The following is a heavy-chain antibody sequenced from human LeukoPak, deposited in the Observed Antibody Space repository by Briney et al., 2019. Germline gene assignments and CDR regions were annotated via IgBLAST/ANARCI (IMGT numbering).Heavy chain of an antibody. CDR3: AKAPHTNVVVGPPAI. D-gene: IGHD2-21*01. CDR1: GFTFSSYG. Sequence: GGSLRLSCAASGFTFSSYGMHWVRQAPGKGLEWVAFIRYDGSNKYYADSVKGRFTISRDNSKNTLYLQMNSLRAEDTAVYYCAKAPHTNVVVGPPAIWGQGTMVTVSS. J-gene: IGHJ3*02. V-gene: IGHV3-30*02. CDR2: IRYDGSNK.